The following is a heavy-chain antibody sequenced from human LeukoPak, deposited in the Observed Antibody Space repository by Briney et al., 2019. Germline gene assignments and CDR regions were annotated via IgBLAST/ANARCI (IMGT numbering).Heavy chain of an antibody. D-gene: IGHD2-15*01. V-gene: IGHV3-23*01. CDR1: GFTFSSSA. CDR2: ISNNGGYT. J-gene: IGHJ4*02. CDR3: AKQLGYCSDGSCYFPY. Sequence: GGSLRLSCAASGFTFSSSAMSWVRQAPGKELEWVSAISNNGGYTYYADSVQGRFTISGDNSKSTLCLQMNSLRAEDTAVYYCAKQLGYCSDGSCYFPYWGQGTLVTVSS.